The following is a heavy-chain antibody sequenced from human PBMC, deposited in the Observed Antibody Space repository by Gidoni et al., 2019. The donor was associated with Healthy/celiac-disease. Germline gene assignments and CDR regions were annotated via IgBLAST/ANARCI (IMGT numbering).Heavy chain of an antibody. CDR2: ISYDGSNK. CDR3: ARALGWQQLVRFYYYGMDV. CDR1: GSPFSSYA. V-gene: IGHV3-30-3*01. J-gene: IGHJ6*02. D-gene: IGHD6-13*01. Sequence: QVQLVESGGGVVQPGRSLRLSCAASGSPFSSYAIHWVRQAPGEGLEGVAVISYDGSNKYYADSVKGRFTISRDNSKNTLYLQMNSLRAEDTAVYYCARALGWQQLVRFYYYGMDVWGQGTTVTVSS.